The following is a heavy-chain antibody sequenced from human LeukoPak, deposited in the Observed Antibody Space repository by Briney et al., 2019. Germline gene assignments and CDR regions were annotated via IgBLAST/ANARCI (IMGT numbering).Heavy chain of an antibody. V-gene: IGHV3-21*01. CDR3: TSDYWGVGH. CDR2: ITGNSHYI. Sequence: GGSPRLSCVASGFDLSTYTMNWVRQAPGKGLEWVSSITGNSHYIYYADSVKGRFNISRDNAQNTLYLQMNSLRAEDTAMYYCTSDYWGVGHWGQGTLVTVSS. D-gene: IGHD3-10*01. CDR1: GFDLSTYT. J-gene: IGHJ4*02.